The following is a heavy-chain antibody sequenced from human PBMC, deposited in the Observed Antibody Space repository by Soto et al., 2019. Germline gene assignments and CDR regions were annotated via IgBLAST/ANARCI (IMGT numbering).Heavy chain of an antibody. Sequence: GGSLRLSCAASGFTSGDYAMHWVRQAPGKGLEWVSGISWNSNKIAYADSVEGRFTISRDDAENSLYLQMNSLRAEDTAFYYCAKDFGYDILTGYSHFDYWGQGTLVTVSS. CDR1: GFTSGDYA. V-gene: IGHV3-9*02. CDR2: ISWNSNKI. CDR3: AKDFGYDILTGYSHFDY. D-gene: IGHD3-9*01. J-gene: IGHJ4*02.